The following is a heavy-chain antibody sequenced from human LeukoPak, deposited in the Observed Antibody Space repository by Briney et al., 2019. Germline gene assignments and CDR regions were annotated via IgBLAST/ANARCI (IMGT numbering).Heavy chain of an antibody. V-gene: IGHV4-39*07. Sequence: PSETLSLTCTVSGGSISSSSYYWGWIRQPPGKGLEWIGSIYYSGSTYYNPSLKSRVTISVDTSKNQFSLKLSSVTAADTAVYYCARQPNILTAFALRYRYYFDYWGQGTLVTVSS. J-gene: IGHJ4*02. CDR3: ARQPNILTAFALRYRYYFDY. CDR2: IYYSGST. D-gene: IGHD3-9*01. CDR1: GGSISSSSYY.